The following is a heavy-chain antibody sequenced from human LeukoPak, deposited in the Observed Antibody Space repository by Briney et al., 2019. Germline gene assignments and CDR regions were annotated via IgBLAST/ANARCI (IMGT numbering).Heavy chain of an antibody. V-gene: IGHV1-69*05. J-gene: IGHJ4*02. CDR2: IIPIFGTA. D-gene: IGHD3-22*01. CDR3: ASGDSSGDDY. CDR1: GGTFSSYA. Sequence: SVKVSCKASGGTFSSYAISWVRQAPGQGLEWMGGIIPIFGTANYAQKFQGRVTMTRDTSTSTVYMELSSLRSEDTAVYYCASGDSSGDDYWGQGTLVTVSS.